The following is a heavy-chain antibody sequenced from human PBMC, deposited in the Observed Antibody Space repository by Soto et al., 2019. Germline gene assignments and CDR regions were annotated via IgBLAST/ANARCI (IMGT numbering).Heavy chain of an antibody. V-gene: IGHV3-33*01. CDR2: IWYDGSNK. D-gene: IGHD4-17*01. CDR1: GFTFSSYG. J-gene: IGHJ1*01. CDR3: ARTATVVTQSEYFQH. Sequence: QVQLVESGGGVVQPGRSLRLSCAASGFTFSSYGMHWVRQAPGKGLEWVAVIWYDGSNKYYADSVKGRFTISRDNSKNTLYLQMNILRAEDTAVYYCARTATVVTQSEYFQHWGQGTLVTVSS.